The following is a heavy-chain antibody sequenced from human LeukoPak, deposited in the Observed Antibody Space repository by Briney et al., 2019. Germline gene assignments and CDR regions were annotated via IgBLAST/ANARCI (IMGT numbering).Heavy chain of an antibody. CDR2: INHSGST. D-gene: IGHD4-17*01. J-gene: IGHJ4*02. Sequence: SETLSLTCAVYGGFFSAYYWSWIRQPPGKRLEWIGEINHSGSTNYNPSLKSRVTILLDTSKNQFSLKLSSVTAADTAVYYCARRRYGDYDYWGQGTLVTVSS. CDR3: ARRRYGDYDY. CDR1: GGFFSAYY. V-gene: IGHV4-34*01.